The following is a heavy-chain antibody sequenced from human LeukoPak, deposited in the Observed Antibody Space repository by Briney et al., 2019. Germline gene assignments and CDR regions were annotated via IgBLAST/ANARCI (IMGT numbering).Heavy chain of an antibody. V-gene: IGHV3-48*03. Sequence: GGSLRLSCAASGFTFSSYEMNWVRQAPGKGLEWVSYISSSGSTIYYADSVKGRFTISRDNAKNSLYLQMNSLRAEDTAVYYCARDLTAMAGSALDYWGQGTLVTVSS. CDR3: ARDLTAMAGSALDY. D-gene: IGHD5-18*01. J-gene: IGHJ4*02. CDR1: GFTFSSYE. CDR2: ISSSGSTI.